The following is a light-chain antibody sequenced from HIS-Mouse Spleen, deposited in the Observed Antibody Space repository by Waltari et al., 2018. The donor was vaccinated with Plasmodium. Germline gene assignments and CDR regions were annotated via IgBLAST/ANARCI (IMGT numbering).Light chain of an antibody. J-gene: IGKJ1*01. CDR3: QQNDNSWT. V-gene: IGKV1-39*01. CDR2: AAS. Sequence: IQMTQSPFPLSASVGVSVTITSRESQSISSYLNWYQQRPGKAPKLLIYAASSLQSRVPSRVSGRGSETELSLTISSLQPGDFATYYCQQNDNSWTFGQGTKVEIK. CDR1: QSISSY.